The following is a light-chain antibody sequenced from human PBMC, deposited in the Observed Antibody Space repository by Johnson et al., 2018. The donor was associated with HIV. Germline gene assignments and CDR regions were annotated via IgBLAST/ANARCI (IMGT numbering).Light chain of an antibody. V-gene: IGLV1-51*02. CDR1: SSNIGNNY. CDR2: EDN. Sequence: QAVLTQPPSVSAAPGQKVTISCSGSSSNIGNNYVSWYQHLPGAAHKLLIYEDNKRPSGIPDRFSGSKSGTSATLGITGLQTGDEADYYCGTWDSSLSALYVFGTGTKVTVL. J-gene: IGLJ1*01. CDR3: GTWDSSLSALYV.